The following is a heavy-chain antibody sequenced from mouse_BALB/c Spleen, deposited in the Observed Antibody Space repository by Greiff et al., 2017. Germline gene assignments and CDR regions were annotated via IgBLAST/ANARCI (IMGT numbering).Heavy chain of an antibody. V-gene: IGHV2-6-7*01. Sequence: VQLQQSGPGLVAPSQSLSITCTVSGFSLTGYGVNWVRQPPGKGLEWLGMIWGDGSTDYNSALKSRLSISKDNSKSQVFLKMNSLQTDDTARYYCARSYDGYYDAMDYWGQGTSVTVSS. CDR2: IWGDGST. J-gene: IGHJ4*01. D-gene: IGHD2-3*01. CDR3: ARSYDGYYDAMDY. CDR1: GFSLTGYG.